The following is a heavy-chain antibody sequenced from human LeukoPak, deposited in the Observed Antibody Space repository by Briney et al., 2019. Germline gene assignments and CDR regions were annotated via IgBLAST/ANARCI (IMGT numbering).Heavy chain of an antibody. J-gene: IGHJ5*02. D-gene: IGHD2-15*01. Sequence: SSETLSLTCAVYGGSFSGYYWSWILQPPRKGLEWIGDIYYSGSTNYNPSLKSRVTISVDTSKNQFSLKLSSVTAADTAVYYCARETRSGGSLLRGNWFDPWGQGTLVTVSS. V-gene: IGHV4-34*01. CDR1: GGSFSGYY. CDR3: ARETRSGGSLLRGNWFDP. CDR2: IYYSGST.